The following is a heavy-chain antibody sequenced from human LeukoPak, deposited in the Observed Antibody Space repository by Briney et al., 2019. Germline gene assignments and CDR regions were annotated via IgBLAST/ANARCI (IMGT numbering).Heavy chain of an antibody. CDR3: ARGWYSSSWYPDHGDY. D-gene: IGHD6-13*01. CDR2: IWYDGSNK. J-gene: IGHJ4*02. CDR1: GFTFSSYG. V-gene: IGHV3-33*01. Sequence: GGSLRLSCAASGFTFSSYGMHWVRQAPGKGLEWVAVIWYDGSNKYYADSVKGRFTISRDNSKDTLYLQMNSLRAEDTAVYYCARGWYSSSWYPDHGDYWGQGTLVTVSS.